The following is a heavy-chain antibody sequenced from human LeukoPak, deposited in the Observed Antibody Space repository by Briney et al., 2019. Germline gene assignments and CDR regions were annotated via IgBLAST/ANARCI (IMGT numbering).Heavy chain of an antibody. J-gene: IGHJ3*02. CDR1: GYTFTGYY. V-gene: IGHV1-46*01. Sequence: ASVKVSCKASGYTFTGYYMHWVRQAPGQGLEWMGWINPNSGSTSYAQKFQGRVTMTRDMSTSTVYMELSSLRSEDTAVYYCARDLFLGDYGDYSDAFDIWGQGTMVTVSS. CDR3: ARDLFLGDYGDYSDAFDI. CDR2: INPNSGST. D-gene: IGHD4-17*01.